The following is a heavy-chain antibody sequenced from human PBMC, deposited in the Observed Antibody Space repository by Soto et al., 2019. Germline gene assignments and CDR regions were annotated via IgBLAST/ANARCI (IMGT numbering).Heavy chain of an antibody. CDR2: INHSGST. CDR1: GGSFSGYY. V-gene: IGHV4-34*01. D-gene: IGHD3-3*01. CDR3: ARWWSGSRQGFDP. Sequence: PSETLSLTCAVYGGSFSGYYWTWIRQPPGKGLEWIGEINHSGSTNYNPSLKSRVTISVDRSKNQFSLKLSSVTAADTAVYYCARWWSGSRQGFDPWGQGTLVTVSS. J-gene: IGHJ5*02.